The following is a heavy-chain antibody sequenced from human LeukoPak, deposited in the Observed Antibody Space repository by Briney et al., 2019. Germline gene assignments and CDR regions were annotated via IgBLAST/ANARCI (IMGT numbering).Heavy chain of an antibody. J-gene: IGHJ6*03. Sequence: GGSLRLSCAASGFTFDDYAMHWVRHAPGKGLEWVSLISWDGGSTYYADSVKGRFTISRDNSKNSLYLQMNSLRAEDTALYYCAKGVATVRYYYYYMDVWGKGTTVTVSS. D-gene: IGHD5-12*01. V-gene: IGHV3-43D*03. CDR2: ISWDGGST. CDR1: GFTFDDYA. CDR3: AKGVATVRYYYYYMDV.